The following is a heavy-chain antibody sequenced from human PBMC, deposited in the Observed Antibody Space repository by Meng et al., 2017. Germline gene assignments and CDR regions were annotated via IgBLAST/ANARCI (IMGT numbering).Heavy chain of an antibody. Sequence: GGSLRLSCAASGFTFSSYSMNWVRQAPGKGLEWVSSISSSSSYIYYTDSVKGRFTISRDNAKNSLYLQMNSLRAEDTAVYYCSRVRGYSYGDRRADYWGQGTLVTVSS. CDR1: GFTFSSYS. D-gene: IGHD5-18*01. V-gene: IGHV3-21*01. CDR2: ISSSSSYI. J-gene: IGHJ4*02. CDR3: SRVRGYSYGDRRADY.